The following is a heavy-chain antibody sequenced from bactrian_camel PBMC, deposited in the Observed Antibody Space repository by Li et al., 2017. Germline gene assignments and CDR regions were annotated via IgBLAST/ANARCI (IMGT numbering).Heavy chain of an antibody. J-gene: IGHJ6*01. D-gene: IGHD7*01. V-gene: IGHV3S53*01. CDR2: LDTDDST. CDR3: AVDSWQPLEIAREEGAFRY. CDR1: GSTYSTNC. Sequence: HVQLVESGGGSVRAGGSLRLSCTASGSTYSTNCMGWFRQAPGKKREGVAALDTDDSTSYAASVKGRFTISKDNAKHTLYLQMNSLKPEDTAMYYCAVDSWQPLEIAREEGAFRYWGQG.